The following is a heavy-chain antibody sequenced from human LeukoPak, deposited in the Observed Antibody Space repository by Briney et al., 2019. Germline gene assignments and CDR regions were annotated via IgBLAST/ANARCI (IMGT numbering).Heavy chain of an antibody. CDR2: IGYSGSPI. V-gene: IGHV3-48*01. CDR3: ARDRHINSWSTDRFDY. J-gene: IGHJ4*02. Sequence: PGGSLRLSCAGSGDSFISHTMIWVRQAPGKGLEWISYIGYSGSPIYYADSVKGRFGISRDDAKTSLYLHMNTLRAEDTAIYYCARDRHINSWSTDRFDYWGQGALVTVSS. D-gene: IGHD6-13*01. CDR1: GDSFISHT.